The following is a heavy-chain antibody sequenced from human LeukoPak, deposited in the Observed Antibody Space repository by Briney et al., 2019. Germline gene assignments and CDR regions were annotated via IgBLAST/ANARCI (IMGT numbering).Heavy chain of an antibody. Sequence: VASVKVSCKASGYIFTTYGMSWVRQAPGQGLEWMGWISAYNGDTNYAQKLQGRLTMTTDTSTNTAYMELRSLRSDDTAVYYCARDQSYYDSSGYYDAFDIWGQGTMVTVSS. J-gene: IGHJ3*02. V-gene: IGHV1-18*01. CDR2: ISAYNGDT. CDR1: GYIFTTYG. D-gene: IGHD3-22*01. CDR3: ARDQSYYDSSGYYDAFDI.